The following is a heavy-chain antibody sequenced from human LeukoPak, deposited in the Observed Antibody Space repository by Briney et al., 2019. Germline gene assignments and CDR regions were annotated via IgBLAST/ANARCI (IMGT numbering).Heavy chain of an antibody. CDR3: ARGYCSSTSCYNLGY. V-gene: IGHV1-24*01. D-gene: IGHD2-2*02. CDR1: GYTLTELS. CDR2: FDPEDGET. J-gene: IGHJ4*02. Sequence: VASVKVSCKVSGYTLTELSMHWVRQAPGKGLEWMGGFDPEDGETIYAQKFQGRVTMTRDTSISTAYMELSRLRSDDTAVYYCARGYCSSTSCYNLGYWGQGTLVTVSS.